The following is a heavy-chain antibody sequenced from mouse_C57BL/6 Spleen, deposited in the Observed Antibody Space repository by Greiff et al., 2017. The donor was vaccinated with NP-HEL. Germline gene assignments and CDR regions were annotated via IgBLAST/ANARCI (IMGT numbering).Heavy chain of an antibody. Sequence: VQLQESDAELVKPGASVKISCKVSGYTFTDHTIHWMKQRPEQGLEWIGYIYPRDGSTKYNEKFEGKATLTADKSSSTAYMQLNSLTSEDSAVYFCARDDYDVRDFDYWGQGTTLTVSS. CDR3: ARDDYDVRDFDY. J-gene: IGHJ2*01. V-gene: IGHV1-78*01. CDR2: IYPRDGST. D-gene: IGHD2-4*01. CDR1: GYTFTDHT.